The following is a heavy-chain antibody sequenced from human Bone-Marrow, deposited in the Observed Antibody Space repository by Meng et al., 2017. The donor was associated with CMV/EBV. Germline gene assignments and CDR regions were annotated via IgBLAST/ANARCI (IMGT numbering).Heavy chain of an antibody. J-gene: IGHJ6*02. CDR3: ARTQIAVEAGGTKTKYYYYGLDV. CDR2: MNANSGNT. D-gene: IGHD6-13*01. CDR1: GYTFITYD. Sequence: ASVQDSCKASGYTFITYDINWVRLATGQGLEWMGWMNANSGNTGYAQKFQGRVSMTRDTSTSTAYMELSSLRSEDTAVYFCARTQIAVEAGGTKTKYYYYGLDVWGQGTTVTVSS. V-gene: IGHV1-8*02.